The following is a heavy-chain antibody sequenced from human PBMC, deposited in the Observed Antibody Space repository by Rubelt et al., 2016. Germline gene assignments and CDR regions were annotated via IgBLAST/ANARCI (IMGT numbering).Heavy chain of an antibody. CDR2: IYHSGST. D-gene: IGHD2-21*01. J-gene: IGHJ5*02. CDR1: GGSISSGGYS. V-gene: IGHV4-30-2*02. CDR3: ALWGGDDGPLDP. Sequence: QLQLQESGSGLVKPSQTLSLTCAVSGGSISSGGYSWSWIRQPPGKGLEWIGYIYHSGSTYYNPSLKSRVTISVDSSRNQFSLKLSSVTAADTAVYYCALWGGDDGPLDPWGQGTLVTVSS.